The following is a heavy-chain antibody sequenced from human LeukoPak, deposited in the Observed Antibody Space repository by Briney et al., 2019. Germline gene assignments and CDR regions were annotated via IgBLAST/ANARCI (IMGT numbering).Heavy chain of an antibody. Sequence: GGSLRLSCAASRLTFTYWMSWVRQAPGKGLEWVANIKQDGGEKYYVDSVTGRFTIFRDNAKKSLYLQMNSLRAEDTAVYYCASSFSDDFWSGHFWGQGTLVTVSS. CDR2: IKQDGGEK. D-gene: IGHD3-3*01. CDR1: RLTFTYW. V-gene: IGHV3-7*01. J-gene: IGHJ4*02. CDR3: ASSFSDDFWSGHF.